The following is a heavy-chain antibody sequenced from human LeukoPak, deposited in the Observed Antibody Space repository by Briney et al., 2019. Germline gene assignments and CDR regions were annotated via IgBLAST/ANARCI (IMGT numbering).Heavy chain of an antibody. Sequence: SETLSLTCAVYGGSFSGYYWSWIRQPPGKGLEWIGSIYYSGSTYYNPSLKSRVTISVDTSKNQFSLKLSSVTAADTAVYYCARRDYYGSGSYHWGQGTLVTVSS. CDR1: GGSFSGYY. CDR2: IYYSGST. V-gene: IGHV4-34*01. CDR3: ARRDYYGSGSYH. D-gene: IGHD3-10*01. J-gene: IGHJ4*02.